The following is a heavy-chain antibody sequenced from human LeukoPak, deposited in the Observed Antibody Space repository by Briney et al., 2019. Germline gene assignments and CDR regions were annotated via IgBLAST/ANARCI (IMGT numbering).Heavy chain of an antibody. V-gene: IGHV4-4*07. CDR1: GGSVSGYY. D-gene: IGHD6-19*01. Sequence: SETLSLTCTVSGGSVSGYYWSWIRQPAGKTLEWIGRIYTSGNTNYNPSLKSRVTISVDTSKNQFSLKLSSVTVADTAVYYCAAVADTADYYGMDVWGQGTAVTVSS. J-gene: IGHJ6*02. CDR2: IYTSGNT. CDR3: AAVADTADYYGMDV.